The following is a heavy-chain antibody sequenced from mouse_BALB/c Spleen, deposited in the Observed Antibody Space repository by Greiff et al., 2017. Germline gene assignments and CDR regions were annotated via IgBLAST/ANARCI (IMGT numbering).Heavy chain of an antibody. Sequence: EVQRVESGGGLVKPGGSLKLSCAASGFTFSDYYMYWVRQTPEKRLEWVATISDGGSYTYYPDSVKGRFTISRDNAKNNLYLQMSSLKSEDTAMYYCARDRVDYWGQGTTLTVSS. CDR2: ISDGGSYT. CDR1: GFTFSDYY. CDR3: ARDRVDY. D-gene: IGHD3-1*01. J-gene: IGHJ2*01. V-gene: IGHV5-4*02.